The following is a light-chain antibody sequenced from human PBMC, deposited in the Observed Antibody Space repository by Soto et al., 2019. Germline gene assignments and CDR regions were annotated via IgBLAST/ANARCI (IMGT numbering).Light chain of an antibody. J-gene: IGKJ1*01. Sequence: EIVLTQSPLARSLSPLHGAALSCSASQSVSGSYLAWCQQKPGQAPRLLIYGASSRATGIPDRLSGSGSGTDFTLTISRLEPEDFAVYYCQQYGSSETWTFGQGTKVDIK. V-gene: IGKV3-20*01. CDR3: QQYGSSETWT. CDR2: GAS. CDR1: QSVSGSY.